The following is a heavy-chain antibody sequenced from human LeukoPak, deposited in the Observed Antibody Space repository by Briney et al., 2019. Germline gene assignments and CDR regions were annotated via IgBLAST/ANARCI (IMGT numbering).Heavy chain of an antibody. CDR1: GFTISIYT. CDR3: AESFSGGVAATLDY. D-gene: IGHD2-15*01. V-gene: IGHV3-30*01. J-gene: IGHJ4*02. CDR2: ISYDGSNK. Sequence: GILRACLAASGFTISIYTKREGRPAPGKGDGVGAIISYDGSNKYYADSVKGRFTISRDNSKNTLYLQMNSLRAEDTAVYYCAESFSGGVAATLDYWGQGTLVTVSS.